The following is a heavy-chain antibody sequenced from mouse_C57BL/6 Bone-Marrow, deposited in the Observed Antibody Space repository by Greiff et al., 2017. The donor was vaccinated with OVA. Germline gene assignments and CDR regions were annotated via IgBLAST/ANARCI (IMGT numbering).Heavy chain of an antibody. CDR3: TRGIYYSNCPFAY. J-gene: IGHJ3*01. CDR1: GYTFTDYE. CDR2: IDPETGGT. Sequence: VQLQESGAELVRPGASVTLSCKASGYTFTDYEMHWVKQTPVHGLEWIGAIDPETGGTAYNQKFKGKAILTADKSSSTAYMELRSLTSEDSAVYDGTRGIYYSNCPFAYWGQGTLVTVSA. V-gene: IGHV1-15*01. D-gene: IGHD2-5*01.